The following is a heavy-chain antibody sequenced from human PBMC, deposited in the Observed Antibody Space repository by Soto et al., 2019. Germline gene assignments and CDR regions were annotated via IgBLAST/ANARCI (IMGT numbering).Heavy chain of an antibody. CDR3: ARDPPYYDILTGPLTRYYYGMDV. CDR1: GGTFSSDA. D-gene: IGHD3-9*01. J-gene: IGHJ6*02. V-gene: IGHV1-69*13. CDR2: IIPIFGTA. Sequence: SVKVSCRASGGTFSSDAISWVRQAPGQGLEWMGGIIPIFGTANYAQKFQGRVTITADESTSTAYMELSSLRSEDTAVYYCARDPPYYDILTGPLTRYYYGMDVWGQGTTVTVSS.